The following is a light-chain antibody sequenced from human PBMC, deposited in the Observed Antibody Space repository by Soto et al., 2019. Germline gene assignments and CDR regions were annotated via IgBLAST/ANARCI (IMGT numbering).Light chain of an antibody. CDR3: SSYAGSSNV. CDR1: SSDVGGYNY. J-gene: IGLJ1*01. V-gene: IGLV2-8*01. Sequence: QSVLTQPPSASGSPGQSVAISCTGTSSDVGGYNYVSWYQQHPGKAPKLMIYEVNKRPSGVPDRFSGSKSGNTPSLTVSGLQAEDEDDYYCSSYAGSSNVFGTGTKLTVL. CDR2: EVN.